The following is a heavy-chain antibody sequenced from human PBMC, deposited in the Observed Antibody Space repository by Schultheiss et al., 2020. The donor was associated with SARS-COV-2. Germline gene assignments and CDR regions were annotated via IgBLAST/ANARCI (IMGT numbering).Heavy chain of an antibody. D-gene: IGHD6-19*01. CDR2: INSDGSST. Sequence: GGSLRLSCAASGFTFSSYAMHWVRQAPGRGLEWVSRINSDGSSTSYADSVKGRFTISRDNSKNTLYLQMNSLRAEDTALYYCAKDNRAVAGSYWYFDLWGRGTLVTVSS. CDR1: GFTFSSYA. V-gene: IGHV3-74*01. CDR3: AKDNRAVAGSYWYFDL. J-gene: IGHJ2*01.